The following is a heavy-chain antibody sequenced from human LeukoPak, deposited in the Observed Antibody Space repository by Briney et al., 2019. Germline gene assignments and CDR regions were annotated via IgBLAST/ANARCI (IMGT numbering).Heavy chain of an antibody. D-gene: IGHD6-19*01. V-gene: IGHV3-11*05. CDR1: GITFSDDY. CDR3: AREPAVADY. J-gene: IGHJ4*02. CDR2: ISSSSSYT. Sequence: GGSLRLSCAASGITFSDDYMSWIRQAPGQGLEWVSYISSSSSYTNYADSVKGRFTISRDNAKNSLYLQMNSLRAEDTAVYYCAREPAVADYWGQGTLVTVSS.